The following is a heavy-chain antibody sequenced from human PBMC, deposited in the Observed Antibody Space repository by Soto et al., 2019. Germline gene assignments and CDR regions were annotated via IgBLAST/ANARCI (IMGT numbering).Heavy chain of an antibody. Sequence: QVQLEQSGAEVKKPGASVRVSCKASGYSFNDYGMSWVRQAPGQGLEWMGWSGPYEGVTNHAQTFQGRVTMTVDTSTTTADMELRSLRSDDTAIYYCARCYCSVGSCYTCWQFDLWGPGTLVTVTA. V-gene: IGHV1-18*01. J-gene: IGHJ2*01. CDR2: SGPYEGVT. D-gene: IGHD2-15*01. CDR3: ARCYCSVGSCYTCWQFDL. CDR1: GYSFNDYG.